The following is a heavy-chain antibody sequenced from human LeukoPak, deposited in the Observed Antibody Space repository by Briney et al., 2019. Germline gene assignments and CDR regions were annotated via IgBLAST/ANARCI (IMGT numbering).Heavy chain of an antibody. J-gene: IGHJ4*02. CDR3: ARQGAVGATGFDF. Sequence: PSETLSLTCSVSGDSISGISYYWGWIRQPPGKGLEWIGKIYYSGSSYNNPSLESRVVISLDTSRNQFSSKLTSVTATDTAVYYCARQGAVGATGFDFWGQGILVTVSS. CDR2: IYYSGSS. D-gene: IGHD1-26*01. V-gene: IGHV4-39*01. CDR1: GDSISGISYY.